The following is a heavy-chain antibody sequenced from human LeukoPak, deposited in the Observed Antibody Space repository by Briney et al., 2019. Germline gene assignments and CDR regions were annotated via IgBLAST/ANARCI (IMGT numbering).Heavy chain of an antibody. D-gene: IGHD5-18*01. Sequence: WETLSLTCTVSGGSMRGSSYSWGWIRQPPGKGLEWIGQIYYSGSTQYSPSLKSRVTISIDTSKNQFSLRLSPVTAADTAVYYCARSYNFDYWGQGTLVTVSS. J-gene: IGHJ4*02. CDR1: GGSMRGSSYS. CDR3: ARSYNFDY. CDR2: IYYSGST. V-gene: IGHV4-39*01.